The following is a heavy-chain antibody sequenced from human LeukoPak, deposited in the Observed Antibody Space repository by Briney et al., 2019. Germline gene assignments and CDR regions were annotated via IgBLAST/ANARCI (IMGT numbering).Heavy chain of an antibody. D-gene: IGHD3-10*01. V-gene: IGHV3-33*01. J-gene: IGHJ4*02. CDR3: ARESDVLLWCGDPTRATAY. Sequence: GGTLRLSCAASGFTFSSYGMHWVRQAPGKGLEWVAVIWYDGSTKYNAASVKGRFTSSRDNSKNTLYLQLNSLRAEDTAVYYCARESDVLLWCGDPTRATAYWGQGTLVTVSS. CDR2: IWYDGSTK. CDR1: GFTFSSYG.